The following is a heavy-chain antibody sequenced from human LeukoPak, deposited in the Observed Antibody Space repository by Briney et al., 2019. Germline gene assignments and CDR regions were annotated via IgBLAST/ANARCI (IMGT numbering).Heavy chain of an antibody. Sequence: ASVKVSCKASGYTFTSYYMHWVRQAPGQGREGMGIINPSGGSTSYAQKFQGRVTMTRDMSTSTVYMDLSSLRSEDTAVYYCARVYSGSYYRKTIDYWGQGTLVTVSS. D-gene: IGHD1-26*01. J-gene: IGHJ4*02. V-gene: IGHV1-46*01. CDR3: ARVYSGSYYRKTIDY. CDR2: INPSGGST. CDR1: GYTFTSYY.